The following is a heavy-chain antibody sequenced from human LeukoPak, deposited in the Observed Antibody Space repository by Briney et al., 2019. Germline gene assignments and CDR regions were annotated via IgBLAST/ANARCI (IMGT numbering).Heavy chain of an antibody. J-gene: IGHJ4*02. CDR3: TRVQGEVPPYYFEY. Sequence: PGGSLRLSCAASGFTFSGSAMHWVRQASGKGLEWVGRIRSKADNYATAYAASVKGRFTIPRDDSKNTAYLQMNSLKTEDTAVYYCTRVQGEVPPYYFEYWGQGTLVTVSS. D-gene: IGHD3-16*01. CDR2: IRSKADNYAT. CDR1: GFTFSGSA. V-gene: IGHV3-73*01.